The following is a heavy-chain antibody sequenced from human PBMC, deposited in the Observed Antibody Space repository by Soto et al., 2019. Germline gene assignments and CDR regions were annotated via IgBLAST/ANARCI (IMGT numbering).Heavy chain of an antibody. J-gene: IGHJ3*02. CDR1: GYTLSDYY. D-gene: IGHD6-13*01. CDR3: AREGGGIAAAGAGDDSFDI. V-gene: IGHV1-2*02. Sequence: AAVKVSCKASGYTLSDYYLQWVRQAPGQGLEWMGWINPNSGDTNYAQKFQGRVTLTRDTSINTAYMELTSLKLDDTAVYYCAREGGGIAAAGAGDDSFDIWGQGTMVTVSS. CDR2: INPNSGDT.